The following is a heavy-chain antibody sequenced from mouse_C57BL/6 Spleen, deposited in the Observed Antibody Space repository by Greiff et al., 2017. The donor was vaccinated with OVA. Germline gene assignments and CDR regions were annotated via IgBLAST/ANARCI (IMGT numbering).Heavy chain of an antibody. D-gene: IGHD1-1*01. CDR1: GYTFTSYD. CDR3: ARGEGTTVVANFDY. J-gene: IGHJ2*01. CDR2: ISPRDGST. Sequence: QVQLKESGPELVKPGASVKLSCKASGYTFTSYDINWVKQRPGQGLEWIGWISPRDGSTQYNEKFKGKATLTVDTSSSTAYMELHSLTSEDSAVYFCARGEGTTVVANFDYWGQGTTLTVSS. V-gene: IGHV1-85*01.